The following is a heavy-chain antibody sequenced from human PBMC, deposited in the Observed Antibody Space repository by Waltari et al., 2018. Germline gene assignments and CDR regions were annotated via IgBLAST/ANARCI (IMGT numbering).Heavy chain of an antibody. J-gene: IGHJ3*02. V-gene: IGHV4-59*01. D-gene: IGHD1-26*01. Sequence: QVQLQESGPGLVTPSETLSLTCTVSGGSISSYYWSWIRQPPGKGLEWIGYIYYSGSTNYNPSLKSRVIISVDTSKNQFSLKLSSVTAADTAVYYCARVRSGSLNAFDIWGQGTMVTVSS. CDR1: GGSISSYY. CDR2: IYYSGST. CDR3: ARVRSGSLNAFDI.